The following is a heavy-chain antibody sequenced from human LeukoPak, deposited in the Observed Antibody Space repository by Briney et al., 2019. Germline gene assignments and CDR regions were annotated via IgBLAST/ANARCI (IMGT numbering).Heavy chain of an antibody. CDR2: IFYSGST. Sequence: SETLSLTCSVSGYSISSDYYWGCIRQPPGKGLEWIGFIFYSGSTYYNPSLKSRVTISVDTSKNQFSLKLSSVTAADTAMYYCARYDVWGTYRAFDYWGQGTLVTVSS. CDR1: GYSISSDYY. D-gene: IGHD3-16*02. V-gene: IGHV4-38-2*02. CDR3: ARYDVWGTYRAFDY. J-gene: IGHJ4*02.